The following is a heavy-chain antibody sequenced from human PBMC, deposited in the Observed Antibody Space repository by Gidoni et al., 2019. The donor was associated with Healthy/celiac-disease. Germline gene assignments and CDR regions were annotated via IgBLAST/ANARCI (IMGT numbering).Heavy chain of an antibody. J-gene: IGHJ4*02. D-gene: IGHD6-19*01. CDR1: GFTFSRYG. V-gene: IGHV3-33*01. Sequence: QVQLVASGGGVVKPGRSLRLSCAAAGFTFSRYGMHWVRQAPGKGLEWVAVIWYDGSNKYYADSVKGRFTISRDNSKNTLYLQMNSLRAEDTAVYYCASDGGVSSGWYGIFDYWGQGTLVTVSS. CDR2: IWYDGSNK. CDR3: ASDGGVSSGWYGIFDY.